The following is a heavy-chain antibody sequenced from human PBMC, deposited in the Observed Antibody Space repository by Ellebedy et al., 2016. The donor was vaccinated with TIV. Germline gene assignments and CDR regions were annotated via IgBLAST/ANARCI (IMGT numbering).Heavy chain of an antibody. CDR3: ARLPCGSTSCGGDAFDI. CDR2: IHPRGGSL. D-gene: IGHD2-2*01. Sequence: ASVKVSCXTSGYTFTSYYMHWVRQAPGQGLEWVGPIHPRGGSLNDVLKFQGRVTLTSDTSTTTVSMELSDLRSDDTAVYYCARLPCGSTSCGGDAFDIWGRGSMVTVSS. V-gene: IGHV1-46*01. J-gene: IGHJ3*02. CDR1: GYTFTSYY.